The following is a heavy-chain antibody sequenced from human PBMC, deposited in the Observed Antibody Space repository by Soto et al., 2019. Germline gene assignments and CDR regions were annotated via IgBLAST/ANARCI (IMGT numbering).Heavy chain of an antibody. CDR3: ARDLVPVAGNVVAAFDI. Sequence: PGGSLRLSCAASGFTFSSYTMNWVRQAPGKGLEWVSSITSSSYIYSADSVKGRFTISRDNAKNSLYLQMNSLRAEDTAVYYCARDLVPVAGNVVAAFDIWGQGTMVTVS. D-gene: IGHD6-19*01. V-gene: IGHV3-21*01. CDR1: GFTFSSYT. J-gene: IGHJ3*02. CDR2: ITSSSYI.